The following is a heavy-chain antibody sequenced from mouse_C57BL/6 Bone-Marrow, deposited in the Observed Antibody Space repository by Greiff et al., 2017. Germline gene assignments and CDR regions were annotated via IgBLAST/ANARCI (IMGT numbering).Heavy chain of an antibody. J-gene: IGHJ3*01. Sequence: EVNLVESGGGLVKPGGSLKLSCAASGFTFSDYGMHWVSQAPETGLEWVAYISSGSSTIYYADTVKGRFTISRDNAKNTLFLQLTSLRTEDTAMYYCARPDNYAWFAYWGQGTLVTVSA. CDR1: GFTFSDYG. CDR3: ARPDNYAWFAY. D-gene: IGHD2-12*01. CDR2: ISSGSSTI. V-gene: IGHV5-17*01.